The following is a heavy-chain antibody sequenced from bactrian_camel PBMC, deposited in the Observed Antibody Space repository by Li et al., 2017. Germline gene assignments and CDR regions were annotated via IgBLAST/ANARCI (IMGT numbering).Heavy chain of an antibody. D-gene: IGHD8*01. V-gene: IGHV3S19*01. CDR2: ITHVGST. CDR1: GSADGSVC. J-gene: IGHJ4*01. CDR3: AAQIGPGGYCSDFSACDY. Sequence: DVLLVESGGGSVQPGGSLTLSCSTSGSADGSVCMAWFRQAPGKAREWVSWITHVGSTHFADSVKGRFTISKEYYNNTLYLQMNRLKPEDTAMYYCAAQIGPGGYCSDFSACDYSGQGTQDTVS.